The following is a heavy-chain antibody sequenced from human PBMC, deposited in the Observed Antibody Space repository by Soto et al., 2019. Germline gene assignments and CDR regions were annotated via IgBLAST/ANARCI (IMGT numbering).Heavy chain of an antibody. J-gene: IGHJ2*01. CDR2: IDWDDDK. CDR1: GLSLSTSEKC. Sequence: FRPTRVNTPHTLALTCTFCGLSLSTSEKCVSWIRQPPGKALEWLALIDWDDDKYYSTSLKTRLTISKDTSKNQVVLTMTNMDPVDTATYYCARTPPGYYYDSSGLRYWYFDLWGRGTLVTVSS. D-gene: IGHD3-22*01. CDR3: ARTPPGYYYDSSGLRYWYFDL. V-gene: IGHV2-70*01.